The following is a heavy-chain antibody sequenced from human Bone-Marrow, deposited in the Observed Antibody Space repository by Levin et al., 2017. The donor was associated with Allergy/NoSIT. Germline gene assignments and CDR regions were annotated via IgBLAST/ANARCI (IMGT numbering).Heavy chain of an antibody. V-gene: IGHV3-53*01. J-gene: IGHJ4*02. CDR3: AGGIAVAGTHPIDY. Sequence: GESLKISCAASGFTVSSNYMSWVRQAPGKGLEWVSVIYSGGSTYYADSVKGRFTISRDNSKNTLYLQMNSLRAEDTAVYYCAGGIAVAGTHPIDYWGQGTLVTVSS. CDR2: IYSGGST. CDR1: GFTVSSNY. D-gene: IGHD6-19*01.